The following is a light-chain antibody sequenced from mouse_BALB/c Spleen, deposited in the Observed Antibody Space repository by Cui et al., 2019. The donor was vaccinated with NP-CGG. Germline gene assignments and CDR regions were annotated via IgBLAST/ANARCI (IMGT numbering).Light chain of an antibody. CDR3: ALWYSNHWV. J-gene: IGLJ1*01. CDR1: TGAVATTNY. Sequence: QAVVTQESALTTSPGETVTLTRHSSTGAVATTNYANLVQEKPDHLFTGLIGGTNNRVPGVPARFSGSLIGDKAALTITRAQTEDEAIYFCALWYSNHWVFGGGTKLTVL. CDR2: GTN. V-gene: IGLV1*01.